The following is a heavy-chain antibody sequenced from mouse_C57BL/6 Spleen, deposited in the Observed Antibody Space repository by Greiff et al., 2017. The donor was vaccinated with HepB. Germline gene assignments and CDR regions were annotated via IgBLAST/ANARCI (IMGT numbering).Heavy chain of an antibody. CDR2: IDPSDSYT. CDR3: ARMDYYGRRAMDY. J-gene: IGHJ4*01. Sequence: QVQLQQPGAELVKPGASVKLSCKASGYTFTSYWMQWVKQRPGQGLEWIGEIDPSDSYTNYNQKFKGKATLTVDTSSSTAYMQLSSLTSEDSAVYYCARMDYYGRRAMDYWGQGTSVTVAS. V-gene: IGHV1-50*01. D-gene: IGHD1-1*01. CDR1: GYTFTSYW.